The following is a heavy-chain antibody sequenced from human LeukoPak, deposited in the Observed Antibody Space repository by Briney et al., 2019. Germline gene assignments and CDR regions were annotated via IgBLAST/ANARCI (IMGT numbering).Heavy chain of an antibody. CDR1: GFTFSNYA. J-gene: IGHJ6*02. V-gene: IGHV3-30-3*01. CDR2: ISYDGSNK. Sequence: PGRSLRLSCAASGFTFSNYAMHWVRQAPGKGLEWVALISYDGSNKYYADSVKGRFTISRDDSKNTLYLQMNSLRAEDTAVYYCARPVGAYYYYCMDVWGQGTTV. D-gene: IGHD1-26*01. CDR3: ARPVGAYYYYCMDV.